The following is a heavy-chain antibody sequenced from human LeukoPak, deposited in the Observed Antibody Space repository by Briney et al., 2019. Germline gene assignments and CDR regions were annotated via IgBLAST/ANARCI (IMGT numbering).Heavy chain of an antibody. J-gene: IGHJ5*02. CDR1: GGSVSNYY. D-gene: IGHD1-26*01. V-gene: IGHV4-59*08. CDR3: ARHSGRTGSSP. CDR2: VYYTGST. Sequence: SETLSLTCSVSGGSVSNYYWSWIRQPPGKGLEWIGYVYYTGSTNYNPSLKSRVTMFEDKSKNQFSLRLYSVTVADTAVYYCARHSGRTGSSPWGQGTLVIVSS.